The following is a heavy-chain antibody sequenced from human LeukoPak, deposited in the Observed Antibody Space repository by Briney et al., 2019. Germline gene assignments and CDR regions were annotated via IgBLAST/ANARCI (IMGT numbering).Heavy chain of an antibody. CDR2: IIPIFGTA. D-gene: IGHD3-16*01. CDR3: ARGSPHANNYYYGMDV. CDR1: GGTFISYA. Sequence: SVKVSCKASGGTFISYAISWVRQAPGQGLEWMGGIIPIFGTANYAQKFQGRVTITADESTSTAYMELSSLRSEDTAVYYCARGSPHANNYYYGMDVWGQGTTVTVSS. V-gene: IGHV1-69*13. J-gene: IGHJ6*02.